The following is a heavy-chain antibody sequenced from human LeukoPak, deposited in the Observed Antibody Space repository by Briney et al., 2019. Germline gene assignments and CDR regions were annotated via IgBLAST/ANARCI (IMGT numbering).Heavy chain of an antibody. CDR2: IYYSGST. D-gene: IGHD3-10*01. Sequence: SETLSLTCTVSGGSISSSSYYWGWIRQPPGKGLEWIGYIYYSGSTNYNPSFKSRVTISIDTSKNQISLKLSSVTAADTAVYYCARVQKVLWFGESEGYFDYWGQGTLVTVSS. V-gene: IGHV4-61*05. CDR1: GGSISSSSYY. CDR3: ARVQKVLWFGESEGYFDY. J-gene: IGHJ4*02.